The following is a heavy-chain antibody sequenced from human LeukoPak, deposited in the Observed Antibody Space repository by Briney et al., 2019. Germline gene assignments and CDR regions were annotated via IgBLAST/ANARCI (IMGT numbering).Heavy chain of an antibody. CDR2: ISPNSGDT. V-gene: IGHV1-2*02. CDR3: ATYSSAWSYFDY. J-gene: IGHJ4*02. Sequence: GGSVKVSCKGSGYTFTRYYMYWVRQAPGQGVEWMGWISPNSGDTNYAQKFQGRVTMTRDTSISTAYMELSRLRSDDTAVYYCATYSSAWSYFDYWGQGTLVSVSS. CDR1: GYTFTRYY. D-gene: IGHD6-19*01.